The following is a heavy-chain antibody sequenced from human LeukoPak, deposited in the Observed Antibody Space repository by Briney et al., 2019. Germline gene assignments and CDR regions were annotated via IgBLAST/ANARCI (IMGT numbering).Heavy chain of an antibody. J-gene: IGHJ6*02. CDR1: RYSFTSYG. Sequence: GASVKVSCKASRYSFTSYGISWVRQAPGQGVEWMGCINTYSGNRQYAHKVQARVTMTTDKSTSTAYMELRRLRSDDTAVYFCARHRGIGWGGMIEDYYYGMDVWRQGTTVTVSS. D-gene: IGHD6-25*01. CDR3: ARHRGIGWGGMIEDYYYGMDV. CDR2: INTYSGNR. V-gene: IGHV1-18*01.